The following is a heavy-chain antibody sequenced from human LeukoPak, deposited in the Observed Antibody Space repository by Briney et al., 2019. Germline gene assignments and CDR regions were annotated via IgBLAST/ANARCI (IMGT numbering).Heavy chain of an antibody. J-gene: IGHJ4*02. CDR3: AKDFGSGSYSSDY. V-gene: IGHV3-30*02. D-gene: IGHD3-10*01. CDR1: GFTFNNYA. Sequence: GGSLRLSCVASGFTFNNYAMTWVRQAPGKGLEWVAFISFHGINKYYADSVKGRFTVSRDNSKNTVYLQMSSLRAADTNVYYCAKDFGSGSYSSDYWGQGTLVTVSS. CDR2: ISFHGINK.